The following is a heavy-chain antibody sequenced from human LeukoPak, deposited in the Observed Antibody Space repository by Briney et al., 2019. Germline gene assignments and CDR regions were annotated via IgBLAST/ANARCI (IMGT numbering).Heavy chain of an antibody. CDR3: ARDDVPLTYSSSWLDWFDP. CDR2: IYTSGST. CDR1: GGSISSYY. J-gene: IGHJ5*02. D-gene: IGHD6-13*01. Sequence: SETLSLTCTVSGGSISSYYWSWIRQPAGKGLEWIGRIYTSGSTNYNPSLKSRVTMSVDTSKNQFSLKLSSVTAADTAVYYCARDDVPLTYSSSWLDWFDPWGQGTLVTVSS. V-gene: IGHV4-4*07.